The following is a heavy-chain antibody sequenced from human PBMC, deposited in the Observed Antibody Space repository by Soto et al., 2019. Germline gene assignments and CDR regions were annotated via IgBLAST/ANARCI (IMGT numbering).Heavy chain of an antibody. V-gene: IGHV3-30-3*01. Sequence: QVQLVESGGGVVQPGRSLRLSCAASGFTFSSYAMHWVRQAPGKGLEWVAVISYDGSNKYYADSVKGRFTISRDNSKNTLYLQMNSQRAEDTAVYYCAREGGDIVVVPAAIDSPPLDYWGQGTLVTVSS. J-gene: IGHJ4*02. D-gene: IGHD2-2*01. CDR3: AREGGDIVVVPAAIDSPPLDY. CDR1: GFTFSSYA. CDR2: ISYDGSNK.